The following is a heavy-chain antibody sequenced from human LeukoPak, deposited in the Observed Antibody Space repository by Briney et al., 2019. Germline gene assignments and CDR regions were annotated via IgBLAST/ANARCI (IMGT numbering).Heavy chain of an antibody. J-gene: IGHJ4*02. D-gene: IGHD6-13*01. CDR2: IRYYGSDK. CDR3: ARDYSWSFDH. CDR1: GLTFSRYG. Sequence: PGGSLRLSCAASGLTFSRYGMHWVRQVPGKGLEWVSFIRYYGSDKYYPDSVKDRFTISKDNSKNTVSLQMNSLRPDDTAVYYCARDYSWSFDHWGQGTLVTVSS. V-gene: IGHV3-30*02.